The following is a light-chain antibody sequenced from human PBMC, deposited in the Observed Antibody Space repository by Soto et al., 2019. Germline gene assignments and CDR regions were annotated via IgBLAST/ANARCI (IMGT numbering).Light chain of an antibody. J-gene: IGKJ1*01. CDR1: QTISTW. Sequence: DIQMTQSPSILSASVGDRVAITCRASQTISTWLAWYQLKPGKAPKLLIFDASSLESGVPSRFGGSGSGTEFTLTISSLQPDDFATYYCQQYNTYSWTFGQGTKVE. CDR2: DAS. V-gene: IGKV1-5*01. CDR3: QQYNTYSWT.